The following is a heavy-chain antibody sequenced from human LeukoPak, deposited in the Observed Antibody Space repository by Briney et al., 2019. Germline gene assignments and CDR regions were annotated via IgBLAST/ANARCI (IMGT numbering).Heavy chain of an antibody. V-gene: IGHV1-58*01. J-gene: IGHJ4*02. Sequence: SVKVSCKASGFTFSNSAVQWVRRARGQRLEWIGWIVVGSGNTNYAQKFQERVTITRDMSTSTAYMELSSLRSEDTAVYYCAVDVIYESDWGQGTLVTVSS. CDR3: AVDVIYESD. CDR1: GFTFSNSA. D-gene: IGHD2/OR15-2a*01. CDR2: IVVGSGNT.